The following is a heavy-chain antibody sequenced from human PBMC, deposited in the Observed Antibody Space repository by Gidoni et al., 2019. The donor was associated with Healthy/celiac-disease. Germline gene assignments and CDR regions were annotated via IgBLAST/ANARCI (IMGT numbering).Heavy chain of an antibody. V-gene: IGHV3-30*18. CDR1: GFTFSSYG. D-gene: IGHD4-17*01. CDR2: ISYDGSNK. J-gene: IGHJ4*02. CDR3: AKDKYGDLDY. Sequence: QVQLVESGGGVVQPGRSLRLSCAASGFTFSSYGMPWVRQAPGKGLEWVAVISYDGSNKYYADSVKGRFTISRDNSKNTLYLQMNSLRAEDTAVYYCAKDKYGDLDYWGQGTLVTVSS.